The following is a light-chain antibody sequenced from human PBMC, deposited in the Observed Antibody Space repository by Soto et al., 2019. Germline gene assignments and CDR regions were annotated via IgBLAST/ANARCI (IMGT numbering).Light chain of an antibody. Sequence: QSALTQPPSASGSPGQSVTISCTGTKNDIGVYDFVSWYQHHPGKAPRLIIYEVVQRPSGVPDRFSGSKSGNTASLTLSGLQAADEGDYFCKSYAGSNTYVFGSGTQLTVL. CDR2: EVV. J-gene: IGLJ1*01. CDR1: KNDIGVYDF. CDR3: KSYAGSNTYV. V-gene: IGLV2-8*01.